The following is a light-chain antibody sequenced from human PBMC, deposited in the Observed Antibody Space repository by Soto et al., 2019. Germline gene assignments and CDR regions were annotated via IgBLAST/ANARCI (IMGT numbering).Light chain of an antibody. CDR1: QGISSY. J-gene: IGKJ1*01. CDR2: AAS. V-gene: IGKV1-9*01. Sequence: IQLTQSPSSLSASVVDRGTITCRASQGISSYLAWYQQKPGKATKLLIYAASTLQSGVPSRFSGSGSGTDFTLTISSLQPEEFATYYCEQLNSYPRRCGQGTQV. CDR3: EQLNSYPRR.